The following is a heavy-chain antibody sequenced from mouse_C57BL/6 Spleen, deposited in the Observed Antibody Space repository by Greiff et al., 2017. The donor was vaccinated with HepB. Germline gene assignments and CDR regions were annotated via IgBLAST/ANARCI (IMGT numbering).Heavy chain of an antibody. D-gene: IGHD2-2*01. CDR2: IWRGGST. CDR3: AGGNDAMDY. J-gene: IGHJ4*01. CDR1: GFPFTSYG. V-gene: IGHV2-5*01. Sequence: VKLQKSGPGLVQPSKALSITCTASGFPFTSYGVHWVRQSPGKGLEWLGVIWRGGSTDYNAAFMSRLSITKDNSKSQVFFKMNSLQADDTAIYYCAGGNDAMDYWGQGTSVTVSS.